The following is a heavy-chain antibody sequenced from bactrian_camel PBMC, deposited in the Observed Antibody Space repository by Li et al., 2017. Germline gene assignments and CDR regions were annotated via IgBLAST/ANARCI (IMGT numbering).Heavy chain of an antibody. Sequence: QVQLVESGGGSVQPGGSMRLSCPVSGYIVTNYSMGWFRQELGKQREGVAARLHGGGIPYYADSVKGRFTISRDYAKKTLYLQMDNLKPQDTAVYSCVRLGDMWSHADWGQGTQVTVS. D-gene: IGHD1*01. CDR3: VRLGDMWSHAD. J-gene: IGHJ4*01. CDR1: GYIVTNYS. V-gene: IGHV3S54*01. CDR2: RLHGGGIP.